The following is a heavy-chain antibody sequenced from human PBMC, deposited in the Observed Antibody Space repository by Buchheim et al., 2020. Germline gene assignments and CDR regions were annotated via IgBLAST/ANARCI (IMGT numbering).Heavy chain of an antibody. CDR1: GFTFSSYE. CDR2: ISSSGSTI. D-gene: IGHD6-19*01. Sequence: EVQLVESGGGLVQPGGSLRLSCAASGFTFSSYEMNWVRQAPGKGLEWVSYISSSGSTIYYADSVKGRFTISRENAKNSLYLQMNSLRAEDTAVYYCARFIAVAGHYYYGMDVWGQGTT. J-gene: IGHJ6*02. CDR3: ARFIAVAGHYYYGMDV. V-gene: IGHV3-48*03.